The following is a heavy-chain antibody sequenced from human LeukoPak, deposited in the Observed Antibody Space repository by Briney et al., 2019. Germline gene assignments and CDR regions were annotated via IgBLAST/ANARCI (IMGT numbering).Heavy chain of an antibody. CDR1: GFTFDDYA. V-gene: IGHV3-9*01. J-gene: IGHJ5*02. Sequence: GGSLRLSCAASGFTFDDYAMHWVRLAPGEGLEGVSGVCWNSGSMGYADSVKGRFTISRDNAKNSLYLQMNSLRAEDTALYYCAKGMGQVWTRFDPWGQGTLVTVCS. D-gene: IGHD2-8*01. CDR3: AKGMGQVWTRFDP. CDR2: VCWNSGSM.